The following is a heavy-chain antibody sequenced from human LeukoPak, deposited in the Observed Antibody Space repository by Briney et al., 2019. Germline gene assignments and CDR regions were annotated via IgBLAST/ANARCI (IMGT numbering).Heavy chain of an antibody. D-gene: IGHD2-2*01. Sequence: ASVKVSCTASGYTFTSYAMHWVRQAPGQRLEWMGWINAGNGNTKYSQKFQGRVTITRDTSASTAYMELSSLRSEDTAVYYCARDPRPSPTYYFDYWGQGTLVTVSS. CDR3: ARDPRPSPTYYFDY. J-gene: IGHJ4*02. CDR2: INAGNGNT. V-gene: IGHV1-3*01. CDR1: GYTFTSYA.